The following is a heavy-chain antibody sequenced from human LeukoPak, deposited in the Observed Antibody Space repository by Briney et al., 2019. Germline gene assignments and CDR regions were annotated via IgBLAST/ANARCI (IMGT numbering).Heavy chain of an antibody. V-gene: IGHV1-2*02. J-gene: IGHJ6*03. Sequence: ASVKVSCKASGYTFTGYYMHWVRQAPGQGLEWMGWINPNSGGTNYAQKFQGRVTMTRDTSISTAYMELSRLRSEDTAVYYCARAKRVYSSSWYYYYYYMDVWGKGTTVTISS. CDR1: GYTFTGYY. CDR3: ARAKRVYSSSWYYYYYYMDV. CDR2: INPNSGGT. D-gene: IGHD6-13*01.